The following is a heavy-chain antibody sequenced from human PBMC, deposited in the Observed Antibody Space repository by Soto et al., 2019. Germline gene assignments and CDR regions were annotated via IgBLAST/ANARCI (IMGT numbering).Heavy chain of an antibody. V-gene: IGHV4-31*03. CDR1: GGSISSGGYY. CDR3: ARGYCSSTSCYTYGDY. Sequence: QVQLQESGPGLVKPSQTLSLTCTVSGGSISSGGYYWSWIRQHPGKGLEWIGYIYYIGSTYSHPSLNRRVTISVDTSKNQFSLKLSSVTAADTAVYYCARGYCSSTSCYTYGDYWGQGTLVTVSS. J-gene: IGHJ4*02. CDR2: IYYIGST. D-gene: IGHD2-2*02.